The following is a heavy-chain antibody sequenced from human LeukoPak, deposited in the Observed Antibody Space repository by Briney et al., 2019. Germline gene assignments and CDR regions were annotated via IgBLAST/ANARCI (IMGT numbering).Heavy chain of an antibody. CDR1: GGSISSYY. J-gene: IGHJ6*02. CDR3: ASTYMVRGYSPTSIYYYGMDV. Sequence: SETLSLTCTVSGGSISSYYWSWMRQPPGKGLEWIGYIYYSGSTNYNPSLKSRVTISVDTSKNQFSLKLSSVTAADTAVYYCASTYMVRGYSPTSIYYYGMDVWGQGTTVTVSS. CDR2: IYYSGST. D-gene: IGHD3-10*01. V-gene: IGHV4-59*01.